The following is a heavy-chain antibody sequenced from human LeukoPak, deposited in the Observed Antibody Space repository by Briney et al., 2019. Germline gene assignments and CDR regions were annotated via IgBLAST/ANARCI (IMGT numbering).Heavy chain of an antibody. CDR3: ARASGSYYRFYDY. V-gene: IGHV1-2*02. CDR2: INPNSGGT. J-gene: IGHJ4*02. CDR1: GYTFTGYY. Sequence: ASVKVSCKASGYTFTGYYMHWVRQAPGQGLEWMGWINPNSGGTNYAQKFQGRVTMTRDTSTSTAYMELSRLRSDDTAVYYCARASGSYYRFYDYWGQGTLVTVSS. D-gene: IGHD1-26*01.